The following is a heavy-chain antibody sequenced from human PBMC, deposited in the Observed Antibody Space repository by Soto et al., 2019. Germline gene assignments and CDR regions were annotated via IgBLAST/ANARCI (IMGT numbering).Heavy chain of an antibody. Sequence: GGSLRLSCTASGFTFGDYAMSWFRQAPGKGLEWVGFIRSKAYGGTTEYAGSVKGRFTISRDDSKSIAYLQMNSLKTEDTAVYYCTRDWDYGDKMAGYMDVWGKGTTVTVSS. CDR3: TRDWDYGDKMAGYMDV. D-gene: IGHD4-17*01. CDR2: IRSKAYGGTT. J-gene: IGHJ6*03. CDR1: GFTFGDYA. V-gene: IGHV3-49*03.